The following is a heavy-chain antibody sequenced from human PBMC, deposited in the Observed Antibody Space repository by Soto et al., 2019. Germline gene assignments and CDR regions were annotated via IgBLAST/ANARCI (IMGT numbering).Heavy chain of an antibody. CDR3: ARVLTIFGVVMAYYYYGMDV. CDR1: GGSFSGYY. J-gene: IGHJ6*02. Sequence: PSETLSLTCAVYGGSFSGYYWSWTRQPPGKGLEWIGEINHSGSTNYNPSLKSRVTISVDTSKNQFSLKLSSVTAADTAVYYCARVLTIFGVVMAYYYYGMDVWGQGTTVTVSS. D-gene: IGHD3-3*01. V-gene: IGHV4-34*01. CDR2: INHSGST.